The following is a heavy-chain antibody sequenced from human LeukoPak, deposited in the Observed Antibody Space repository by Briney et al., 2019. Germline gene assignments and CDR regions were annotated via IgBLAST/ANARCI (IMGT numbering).Heavy chain of an antibody. Sequence: GGSLRLSCAASGFTFSSYSMNWVRQAPGKGLEWVPSISSSSSTIYYADSVKGRFTISRDNAKNSLYLQMNSLRAEDTAVYYCARGAYYYEDWGQGTLVTVSS. D-gene: IGHD3-22*01. CDR2: ISSSSSTI. V-gene: IGHV3-48*01. CDR1: GFTFSSYS. J-gene: IGHJ4*02. CDR3: ARGAYYYED.